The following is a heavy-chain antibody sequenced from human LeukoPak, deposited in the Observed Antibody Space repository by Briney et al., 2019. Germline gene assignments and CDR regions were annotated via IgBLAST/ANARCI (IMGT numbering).Heavy chain of an antibody. CDR2: IYSDGST. J-gene: IGHJ4*02. CDR3: ARDYNYYHSSGYWYYFDY. Sequence: GGSLRLSCAASGFTVSSNYMSWVRQAPGKGLEWVSVIYSDGSTYYADFVKGRFTISRDNSKNTLYLQINSLRAEDTAVYYCARDYNYYHSSGYWYYFDYWGQGTLVTVSS. CDR1: GFTVSSNY. D-gene: IGHD3-22*01. V-gene: IGHV3-66*01.